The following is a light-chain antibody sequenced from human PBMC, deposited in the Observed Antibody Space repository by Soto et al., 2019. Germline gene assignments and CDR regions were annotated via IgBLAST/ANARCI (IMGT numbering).Light chain of an antibody. CDR2: EAT. CDR3: CSYAVGGTSRV. J-gene: IGLJ1*01. Sequence: QSVLTQPASMTGSTGESITISFTGTSSDVGSFILVSLSHQHPDKAPTVRLFEATQRPSGVSRRFSGSRSGTTAYLTISVLQVEDEAAYYCCSYAVGGTSRVFGTGTKVTVL. CDR1: SSDVGSFIL. V-gene: IGLV2-23*01.